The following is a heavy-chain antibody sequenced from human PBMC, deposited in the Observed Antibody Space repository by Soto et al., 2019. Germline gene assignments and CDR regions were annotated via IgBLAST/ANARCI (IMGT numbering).Heavy chain of an antibody. D-gene: IGHD2-21*01. Sequence: XRSLRLTCAASGFTFSSSPMSWVRQALGQVLERGSDRSVSGRSRYYADSVKSRFTISRDNSKNTLYLQMNSLRAEDTAVYYCAKGGEEYYYYGMDVWGQGTTVTVSS. CDR1: GFTFSSSP. CDR3: AKGGEEYYYYGMDV. V-gene: IGHV3-23*01. J-gene: IGHJ6*02. CDR2: RSVSGRSR.